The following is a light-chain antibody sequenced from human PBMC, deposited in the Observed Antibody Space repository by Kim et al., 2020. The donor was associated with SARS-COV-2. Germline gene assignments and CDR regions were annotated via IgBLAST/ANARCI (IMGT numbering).Light chain of an antibody. J-gene: IGLJ3*02. Sequence: ALGQTVRITCQGDSLRTYYASCYQQKPGQAHVLVIYGKNNRPSGIPDRFSGSSSGNTASLTITGAQAEDEADYYCNSRDSSGNHWVFGGGTQLTVL. CDR3: NSRDSSGNHWV. V-gene: IGLV3-19*01. CDR2: GKN. CDR1: SLRTYY.